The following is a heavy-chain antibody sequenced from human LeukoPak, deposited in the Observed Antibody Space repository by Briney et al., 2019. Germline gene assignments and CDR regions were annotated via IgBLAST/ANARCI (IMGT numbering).Heavy chain of an antibody. V-gene: IGHV4-34*01. J-gene: IGHJ5*02. CDR1: XGSFSGYY. D-gene: IGHD6-13*01. Sequence: SETLSLTCAXYXGSFSGYYWSWIRQPPVKGLEWIGEINHRGSTNYNPSLKSRVTISVDTSKNQFSLKLSSVTAADTAVYYCARGLRGIAAAGTRVNWFDPWGQGTLVTVSS. CDR2: INHRGST. CDR3: ARGLRGIAAAGTRVNWFDP.